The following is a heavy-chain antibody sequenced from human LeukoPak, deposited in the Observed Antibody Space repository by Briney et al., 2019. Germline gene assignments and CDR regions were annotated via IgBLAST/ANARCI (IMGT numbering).Heavy chain of an antibody. Sequence: GGSLRLSCAASGFTFSNSSMNWVRQAPGKGLEWVSSISSSSDYIYDADSVKGRFTISRDNAKNSLYLQMNSLRAEDTAVYYCAGGSGYYSTPTYFDYWGQGTLVTVSS. CDR2: ISSSSDYI. D-gene: IGHD3-22*01. J-gene: IGHJ4*02. CDR3: AGGSGYYSTPTYFDY. CDR1: GFTFSNSS. V-gene: IGHV3-21*01.